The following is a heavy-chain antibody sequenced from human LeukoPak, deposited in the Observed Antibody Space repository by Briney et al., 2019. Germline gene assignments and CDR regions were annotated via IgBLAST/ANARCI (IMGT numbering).Heavy chain of an antibody. Sequence: SGGSLRLSCAASGFTFSSYSMNWVRQAPGKGLEWVSSISSSSSYIYYADSVKGRFTISRDNAKNSLFLQMNNLRAEDTAVYFCARDPFSKADYWGQGTLVTVSS. CDR3: ARDPFSKADY. CDR1: GFTFSSYS. CDR2: ISSSSSYI. V-gene: IGHV3-21*01. J-gene: IGHJ4*02. D-gene: IGHD2-2*01.